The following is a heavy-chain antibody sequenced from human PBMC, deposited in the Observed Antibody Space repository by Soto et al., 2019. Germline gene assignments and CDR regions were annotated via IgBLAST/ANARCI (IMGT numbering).Heavy chain of an antibody. CDR3: ARHHGPTTSENWFAP. CDR1: GYTFFTYD. Sequence: QVHLVQSGVEVKTPGAAVKVSCQASGYTFFTYDISWVRQAPGQGLEWMGWISTYSGDTKYAQKFQGRVTMTTDTSTTTAYLELRSLSSDDTAVYYCARHHGPTTSENWFAPWGHGTLVTVSS. V-gene: IGHV1-18*01. D-gene: IGHD5-12*01. CDR2: ISTYSGDT. J-gene: IGHJ5*02.